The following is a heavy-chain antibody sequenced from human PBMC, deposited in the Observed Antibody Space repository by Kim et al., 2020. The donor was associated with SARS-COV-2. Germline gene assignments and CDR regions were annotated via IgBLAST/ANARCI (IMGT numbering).Heavy chain of an antibody. V-gene: IGHV3-9*01. D-gene: IGHD3-16*01. CDR2: VGCNNCSI. CDR1: GFTFDGYS. J-gene: IGHJ6*01. CDR3: ARGPQSRGSSGGWGYGM. Sequence: GGSLRLSCVGSGFTFDGYSIHWVRQIPGKGLEWVSGVGCNNCSIDYAESVRGRFTISRDNAKNALFLQMNSLRAEDTGVYYCARGPQSRGSSGGWGYGM.